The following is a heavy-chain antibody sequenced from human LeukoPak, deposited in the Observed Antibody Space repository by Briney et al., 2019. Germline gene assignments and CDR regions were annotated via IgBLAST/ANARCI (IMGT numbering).Heavy chain of an antibody. D-gene: IGHD3-10*01. CDR2: INPNSGGT. V-gene: IGHV1-2*06. CDR3: ARGYYGSGSYYGIDY. Sequence: ASVKVSCKASGYTFTGYYIHWVRQAPGQGLEWMGRINPNSGGTNYAQKFQGRVTMTRDTSISTAYMELSRLRSDDTAVYYCARGYYGSGSYYGIDYWGQGTLVTVSS. CDR1: GYTFTGYY. J-gene: IGHJ4*02.